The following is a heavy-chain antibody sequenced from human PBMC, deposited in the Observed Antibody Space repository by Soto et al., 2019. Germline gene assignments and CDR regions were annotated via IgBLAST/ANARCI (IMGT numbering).Heavy chain of an antibody. V-gene: IGHV3-23*01. CDR2: ISGSGCST. D-gene: IGHD3-3*01. J-gene: IGHJ6*02. CDR3: AKASEGFSDYYYGMDV. CDR1: GFTFSRYE. Sequence: PGGALRLSCAASGFTFSRYEMNWVRQAPGKWLEWIAYISGSGCSTYYSDSVKGRFTISRDNSKNTLYLQMNSLRAEDTAVYYCAKASEGFSDYYYGMDVWGQGTTVTVSS.